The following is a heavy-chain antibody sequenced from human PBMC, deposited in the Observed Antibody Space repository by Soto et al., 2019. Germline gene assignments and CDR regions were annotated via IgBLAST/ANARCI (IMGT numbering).Heavy chain of an antibody. CDR2: ISESGTTI. D-gene: IGHD3-22*01. Sequence: QVHLVESGGGLVKPGGSLRLSCAASGFAFSAYYMRWIRQAPGKGLEWLSYISESGTTIYYADSVKGRFTISRDNAKKSLYLQMNSLRAEDTAVYYCTRSDYDTSGYTDYWGQGTLVTVSS. CDR3: TRSDYDTSGYTDY. V-gene: IGHV3-11*01. CDR1: GFAFSAYY. J-gene: IGHJ4*02.